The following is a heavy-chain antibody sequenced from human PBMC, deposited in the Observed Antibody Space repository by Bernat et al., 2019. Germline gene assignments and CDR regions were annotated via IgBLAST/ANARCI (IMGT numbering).Heavy chain of an antibody. CDR3: ARQGNSLNWFDP. V-gene: IGHV5-10-1*03. D-gene: IGHD4-23*01. Sequence: EVQLVQSGAEVKKPGESLRISCKGSGYSFTSYWISWVRQMPGKGLEWMGRIDPSDSYTNYSPSFQGHVTISTDKSISTAYLQWSSLKASDTAMYYCARQGNSLNWFDPWGQGTLVTVSS. CDR1: GYSFTSYW. CDR2: IDPSDSYT. J-gene: IGHJ5*02.